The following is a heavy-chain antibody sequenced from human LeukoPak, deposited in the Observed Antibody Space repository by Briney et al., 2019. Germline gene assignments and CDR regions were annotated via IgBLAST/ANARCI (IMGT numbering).Heavy chain of an antibody. CDR2: ITSSSSYI. CDR3: VRSANGGFDAFDI. V-gene: IGHV3-21*01. D-gene: IGHD2-15*01. CDR1: GFTFNRYT. J-gene: IGHJ3*02. Sequence: PGGSLRLSCAASGFTFNRYTINSVRQAPGKGLEWVSSITSSSSYISTANSVKGRFTSSRDNAKNSLYLQMNSLRAEDTALYYCVRSANGGFDAFDIWGQGTMVTVSS.